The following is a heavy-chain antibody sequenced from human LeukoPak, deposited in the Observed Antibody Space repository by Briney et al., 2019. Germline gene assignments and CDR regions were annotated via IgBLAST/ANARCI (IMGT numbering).Heavy chain of an antibody. CDR3: AKGAAIGHYYYMDV. CDR1: GFIFDDYT. V-gene: IGHV3-43*01. J-gene: IGHJ6*03. CDR2: ISWNGDKT. Sequence: GGSLRLSCAASGFIFDDYTMYSVRQRPGKGLEWVSTISWNGDKTYYGDSVMGRFTISRDNSINSLFLQMNSLTNEDTALYYCAKGAAIGHYYYMDVWGRGTTVTVS. D-gene: IGHD6-25*01.